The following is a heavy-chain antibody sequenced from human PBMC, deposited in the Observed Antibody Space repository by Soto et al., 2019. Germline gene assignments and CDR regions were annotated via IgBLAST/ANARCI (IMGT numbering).Heavy chain of an antibody. D-gene: IGHD1-1*01. J-gene: IGHJ4*02. V-gene: IGHV4-34*01. CDR2: NNDSGIT. CDR3: VRSPYNYNSRYFDY. CDR1: GGSFSGYF. Sequence: QVQLQQWGAGLLKPSETLSLTCTVSGGSFSGYFWTWIRQPPGKGLKWLAGNNDSGITNYNPSLERQFSMSVATSKNQFLLRLYSVTAADTAVYYGVRSPYNYNSRYFDYWGQGTLVTVSS.